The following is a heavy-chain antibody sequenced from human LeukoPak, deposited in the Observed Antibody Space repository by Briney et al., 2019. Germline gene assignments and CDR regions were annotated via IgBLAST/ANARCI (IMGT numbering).Heavy chain of an antibody. D-gene: IGHD4-23*01. CDR1: VDSVSSNSAA. J-gene: IGHJ4*02. V-gene: IGHV6-1*01. CDR3: ARMTTVVTRAYDY. CDR2: TYYRSKWYY. Sequence: SQTLSLTFAISVDSVSSNSAAWNWLRQSPSRGLEWLGSTYYRSKWYYDYAVSVKSRITNNPDTAKNQFSLQLNSVTPEDTAVYYCARMTTVVTRAYDYWGQGTLVTVSS.